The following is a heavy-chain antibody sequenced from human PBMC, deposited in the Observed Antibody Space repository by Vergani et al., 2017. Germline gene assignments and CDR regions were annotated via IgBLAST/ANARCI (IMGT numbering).Heavy chain of an antibody. J-gene: IGHJ5*02. D-gene: IGHD3-10*01. CDR2: INTNGDYT. V-gene: IGHV3-23*01. Sequence: EVQLLVSGGDCVPLGGPLSLPCAASGYSFTTYAISCVRHPPGKGLEWVSTINTNGDYTRYGDSVKGRFTIYRDDSKSTLYLQMNSLRAEHRAIYYCAKGGWIYLFDAWGQGTTVIVS. CDR3: AKGGWIYLFDA. CDR1: GYSFTTYA.